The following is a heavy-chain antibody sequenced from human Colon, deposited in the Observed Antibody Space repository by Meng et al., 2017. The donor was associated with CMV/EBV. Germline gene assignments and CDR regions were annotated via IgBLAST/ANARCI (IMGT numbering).Heavy chain of an antibody. CDR2: ITTANAYI. CDR3: ARPLSPRSAYSALLAF. V-gene: IGHV3-21*06. D-gene: IGHD2-15*01. CDR1: GFTFSNYK. Sequence: GESLKISCATSGFTFSNYKMNWVRQAPGKGLEWVSSITTANAYISYAESVKGRFTISRDDAKSSLFLQMDSLRVDDTAVYYCARPLSPRSAYSALLAFWGQGTLVTVSS. J-gene: IGHJ4*02.